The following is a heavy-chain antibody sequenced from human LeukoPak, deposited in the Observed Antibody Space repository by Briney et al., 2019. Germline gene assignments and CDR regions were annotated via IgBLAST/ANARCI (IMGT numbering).Heavy chain of an antibody. D-gene: IGHD3-22*01. CDR2: IYYSGTT. Sequence: KSSETLSLTCTVSGGSISSYYWNWIRQPPGKGLEWIGYIYYSGTTNYNPSLKSRVTISIDTSKNQFSLKLSSVTAADTAVYYCASARVVAYYYMDVWGTGTTVTVSS. J-gene: IGHJ6*03. V-gene: IGHV4-59*01. CDR1: GGSISSYY. CDR3: ASARVVAYYYMDV.